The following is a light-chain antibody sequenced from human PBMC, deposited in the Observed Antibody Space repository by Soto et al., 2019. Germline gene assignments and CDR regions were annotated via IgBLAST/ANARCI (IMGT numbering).Light chain of an antibody. CDR1: QSVSSK. J-gene: IGKJ1*01. CDR2: GAS. CDR3: QQYTNWPRT. Sequence: EMVMTQSPATLSVSPVERATLSCMASQSVSSKLAWYQQKPGQAPRLLIYGASTRATGIPAGFSGSGSGTEFTLTISSLQSEDFAVYYCQQYTNWPRTFGQGTKVDIK. V-gene: IGKV3-15*01.